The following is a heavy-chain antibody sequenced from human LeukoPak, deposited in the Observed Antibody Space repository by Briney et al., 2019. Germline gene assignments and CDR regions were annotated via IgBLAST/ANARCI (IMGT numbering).Heavy chain of an antibody. CDR1: GFTFSSYA. V-gene: IGHV3-23*01. D-gene: IGHD3-10*01. CDR3: AKDAPQDRGVMEYYYYGMDV. CDR2: ISGSGGST. J-gene: IGHJ6*02. Sequence: GGSLRLSCAASGFTFSSYAMSWVRQAPGKGLEWVSAISGSGGSTYYADSVKGRFTISRDNSKNTLYLQMNSLRAEDTAVYYCAKDAPQDRGVMEYYYYGMDVWGQGTTVTVSS.